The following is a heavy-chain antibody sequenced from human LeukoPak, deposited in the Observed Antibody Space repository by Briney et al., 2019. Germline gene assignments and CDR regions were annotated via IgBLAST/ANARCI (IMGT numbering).Heavy chain of an antibody. CDR1: GYTFTDYY. CDR2: INPNNGGT. CDR3: AKRQHYGDYDFDL. V-gene: IGHV1-2*02. J-gene: IGHJ2*01. D-gene: IGHD4-17*01. Sequence: ASVKVSCKASGYTFTDYYMHWVRQAPGQGLEWMGWINPNNGGTKYAQKFQGRVSMTRDTSISTAYMELSRLRSDDTAVYYCAKRQHYGDYDFDLWGRGTLVTVSS.